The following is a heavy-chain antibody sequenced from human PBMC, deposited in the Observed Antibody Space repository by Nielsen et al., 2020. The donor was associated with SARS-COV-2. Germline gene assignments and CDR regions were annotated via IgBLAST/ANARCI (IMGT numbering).Heavy chain of an antibody. CDR1: GFTFDDYA. D-gene: IGHD1-26*01. Sequence: SLKISCAASGFTFDDYAMHWVRQAPGKGLEWVSGISWNSGSIGYADSVKGRFTISRDNAKNSLYLQMNSLRAEDTALYYCAKDISSVYSGSYHDYWGQGTLVTVSS. CDR3: AKDISSVYSGSYHDY. V-gene: IGHV3-9*01. CDR2: ISWNSGSI. J-gene: IGHJ4*03.